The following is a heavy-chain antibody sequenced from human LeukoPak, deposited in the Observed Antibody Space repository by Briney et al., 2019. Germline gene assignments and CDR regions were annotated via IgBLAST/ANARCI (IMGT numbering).Heavy chain of an antibody. V-gene: IGHV4-59*01. CDR2: IYYSRST. J-gene: IGHJ4*02. D-gene: IGHD2-15*01. CDR1: GDPIRSFY. CDR3: ARDPGGSADY. Sequence: PSETLSLTCTVSGDPIRSFYWSWIRQPPGKGLEWIGHIYYSRSTNYNPSLKSRVTISVDMSKNQFSLKMTSVNAADTAVYYCARDPGGSADYWGQGTLVTVSS.